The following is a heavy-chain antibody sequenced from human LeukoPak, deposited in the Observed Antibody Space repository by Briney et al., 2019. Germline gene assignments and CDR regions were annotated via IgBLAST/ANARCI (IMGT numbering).Heavy chain of an antibody. CDR3: AREAVRGVIIRRLGYFDY. D-gene: IGHD3-10*01. J-gene: IGHJ4*02. CDR2: INWDGGST. Sequence: PGGSLRLSCAASGFTFDGYGMSWVRQAPGKGLEWVSGINWDGGSTGYADSVKGRFTISRDNAKNSLYLQMNSLRAEDTALYYCAREAVRGVIIRRLGYFDYWGQGTLVTVSS. V-gene: IGHV3-20*04. CDR1: GFTFDGYG.